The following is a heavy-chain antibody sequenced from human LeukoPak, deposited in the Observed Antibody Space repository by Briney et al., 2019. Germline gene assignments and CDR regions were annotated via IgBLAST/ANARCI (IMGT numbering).Heavy chain of an antibody. J-gene: IGHJ3*02. V-gene: IGHV3-21*01. CDR2: ISSSSSYI. D-gene: IGHD4-17*01. Sequence: VSSISSSSSYIYYADSVKGRFTISRDNAKNSLYLQMNSLRAEDTAVYYCARSVTDYDAFDIWGQGTMVTVSS. CDR3: ARSVTDYDAFDI.